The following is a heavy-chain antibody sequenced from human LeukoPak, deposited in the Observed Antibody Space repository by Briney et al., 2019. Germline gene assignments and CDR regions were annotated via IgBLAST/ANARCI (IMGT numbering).Heavy chain of an antibody. Sequence: SQTLSLTCAISGDIVSSNSVTWNWIRQSPSGGLEWLGRTYYRSTWYNDYAVSVRGRITVNPDTSKSQFSLHLNSVTPEDTAVYYCARRLTQYDCFDPWGQGILVTVSS. D-gene: IGHD2-2*01. J-gene: IGHJ5*02. CDR2: TYYRSTWYN. V-gene: IGHV6-1*01. CDR1: GDIVSSNSVT. CDR3: ARRLTQYDCFDP.